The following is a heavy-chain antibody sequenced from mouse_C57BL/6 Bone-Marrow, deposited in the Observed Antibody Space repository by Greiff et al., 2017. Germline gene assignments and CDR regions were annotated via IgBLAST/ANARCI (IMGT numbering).Heavy chain of an antibody. CDR1: GYTFTSYG. D-gene: IGHD1-1*01. CDR2: IYPRSGNT. J-gene: IGHJ3*01. Sequence: VKLMESGAELARPGASVKLSCKASGYTFTSYGISWVKQRTGQGLEWIGEIYPRSGNTYYNEKFKGKATLTADKSSSTAYMELRSLTSEDSAVYFCARWVITTVVATRAYWGQGTLVTVSA. V-gene: IGHV1-81*01. CDR3: ARWVITTVVATRAY.